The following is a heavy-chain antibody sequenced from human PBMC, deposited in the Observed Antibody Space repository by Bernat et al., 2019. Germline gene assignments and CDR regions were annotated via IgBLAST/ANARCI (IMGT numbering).Heavy chain of an antibody. CDR1: GFTFNNYF. Sequence: EVQLVESGGGLVQPGGSLRLSCAASGFTFNNYFMNWVRQAPGKGLEWVSYIGSSTDPIYYADSVKGRFTISRDNAKNSLYLQMNSLRDEDMAVYYCARIPHCSSTRCEPPYGAYFDYWGQGSLVTVSS. CDR3: ARIPHCSSTRCEPPYGAYFDY. J-gene: IGHJ4*02. D-gene: IGHD2-2*01. V-gene: IGHV3-48*02. CDR2: IGSSTDPI.